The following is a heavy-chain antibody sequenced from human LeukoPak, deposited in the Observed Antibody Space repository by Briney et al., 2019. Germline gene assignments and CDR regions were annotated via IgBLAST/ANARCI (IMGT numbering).Heavy chain of an antibody. D-gene: IGHD2-21*02. V-gene: IGHV4-31*03. J-gene: IGHJ5*02. Sequence: SETLSLTCTVSGGSISSGGYYWSWIRQHPGKGLEWIGYIHYTGSTYYNASLKSRVTISVDTSKNQFSLKLSSVTAADTAVYYCARTYMTSARFDPWGQGTLVTVTS. CDR3: ARTYMTSARFDP. CDR2: IHYTGST. CDR1: GGSISSGGYY.